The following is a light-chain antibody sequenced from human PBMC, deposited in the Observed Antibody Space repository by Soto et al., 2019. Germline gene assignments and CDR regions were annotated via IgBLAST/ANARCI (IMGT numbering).Light chain of an antibody. CDR1: QRVGIN. CDR2: GAS. V-gene: IGKV3-15*01. Sequence: EFLMPQSPASLSVSPGETVTLSCRASQRVGINLGWYQQKPGQAPRLLIYGASSRATGIPARFSGSGSGTDFTLTISSLQSEDVAVFYCQQYDNWPRTFGQGTKVDIK. CDR3: QQYDNWPRT. J-gene: IGKJ1*01.